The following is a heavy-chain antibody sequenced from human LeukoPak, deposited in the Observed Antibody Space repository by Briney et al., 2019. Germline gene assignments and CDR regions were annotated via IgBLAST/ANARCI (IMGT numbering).Heavy chain of an antibody. V-gene: IGHV1-46*01. CDR3: ATYNDYGDYSGK. J-gene: IGHJ4*02. Sequence: ASVKVSCKASGYTFTSYYMHWVRQAPGQGLEWMGIINPSGGSTSYAQKFQGRVTMTEDTSTDTAYMELSSLRSEDTAVYYCATYNDYGDYSGKWGQGTLVTVSS. CDR1: GYTFTSYY. CDR2: INPSGGST. D-gene: IGHD4-17*01.